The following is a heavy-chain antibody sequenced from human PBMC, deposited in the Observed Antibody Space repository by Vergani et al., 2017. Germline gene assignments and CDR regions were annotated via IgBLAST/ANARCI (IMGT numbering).Heavy chain of an antibody. J-gene: IGHJ2*01. CDR2: IDRNYGVK. V-gene: IGHV3-9*01. CDR3: VKYNDYDADGPFDL. CDR1: GFTFQAFA. D-gene: IGHD3-16*01. Sequence: VEAGGGLVQPGGSLRLSCTASGFTFQAFAFHWVRQVSGRGLEWVSGIDRNYGVKNGNSFEGRFSISRDNAKKAVFLQMNNLRHEDTALYFCVKYNDYDADGPFDLWGRGTLVTVSS.